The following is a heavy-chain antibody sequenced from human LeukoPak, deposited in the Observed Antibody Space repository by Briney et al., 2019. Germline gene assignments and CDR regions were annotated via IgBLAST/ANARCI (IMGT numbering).Heavy chain of an antibody. CDR1: GYRFTNYW. J-gene: IGHJ4*02. CDR3: ARLTSSWSFDY. V-gene: IGHV5-51*01. Sequence: GESLKISCKGSGYRFTNYWIGWVRQMPGKGLEWMGIISPDSSDTRYSPSFQGQVTISADKSITTAYLQWSSLKASDTAMYYCARLTSSWSFDYWGQGTLVTVSS. CDR2: ISPDSSDT. D-gene: IGHD6-13*01.